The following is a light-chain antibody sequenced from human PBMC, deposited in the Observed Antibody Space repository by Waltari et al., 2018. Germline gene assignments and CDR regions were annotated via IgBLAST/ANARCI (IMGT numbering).Light chain of an antibody. Sequence: DIQMTQSPSSLSASVGDRVTITCHASQDISNYLNWYQQKPGKAPKLLIYDASNLETGVPSRFSGSGSGTDFTFTISSLQPEDIATYYCQQYDNLPPGTFGQGTKVEIK. V-gene: IGKV1-33*01. CDR2: DAS. CDR1: QDISNY. J-gene: IGKJ1*01. CDR3: QQYDNLPPGT.